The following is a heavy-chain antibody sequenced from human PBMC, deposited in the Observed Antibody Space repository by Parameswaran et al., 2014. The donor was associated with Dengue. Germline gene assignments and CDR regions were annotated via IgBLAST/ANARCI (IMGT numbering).Heavy chain of an antibody. Sequence: RWIRQPQEGLEWIGYIYYSGSTYYNPSLKSRVTISVDTSKNQFSLKLSSVTAADTAVYYCARGETTTVVTPGLYFDYWGQGTLVTVSS. CDR2: IYYSGST. CDR3: ARGETTTVVTPGLYFDY. D-gene: IGHD4-23*01. V-gene: IGHV4-30-4*01. J-gene: IGHJ4*02.